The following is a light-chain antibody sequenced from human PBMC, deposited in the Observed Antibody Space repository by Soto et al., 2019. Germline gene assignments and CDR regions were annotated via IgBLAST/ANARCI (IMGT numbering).Light chain of an antibody. CDR2: GAS. CDR1: QSVYNNY. V-gene: IGKV3-20*01. J-gene: IGKJ4*01. CDR3: QQYGNSLT. Sequence: IVMTQSPPTLSVSPGERVTLSCRASQSVYNNYLAWYQQRPGQAPRTLIYGASSRATGIPDRFSGSGSGTDFTLSISGLEPEDSAVYYCQQYGNSLTFGGGTKVDIK.